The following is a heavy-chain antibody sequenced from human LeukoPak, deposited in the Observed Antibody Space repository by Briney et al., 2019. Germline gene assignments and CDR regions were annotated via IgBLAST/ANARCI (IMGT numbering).Heavy chain of an antibody. J-gene: IGHJ3*02. CDR1: GSTFSTYG. CDR2: VSYDGSNK. CDR3: AFHYFDSSGPDAFDI. Sequence: GRSLRLSCAASGSTFSTYGMHWVRQAPGKGLEWLAAVSYDGSNKYYTDSVKGRFTLSRDNSKNTLYLQMNSLRAEDTAVYYCAFHYFDSSGPDAFDIWGQGTMVTVSS. D-gene: IGHD3-22*01. V-gene: IGHV3-30-3*01.